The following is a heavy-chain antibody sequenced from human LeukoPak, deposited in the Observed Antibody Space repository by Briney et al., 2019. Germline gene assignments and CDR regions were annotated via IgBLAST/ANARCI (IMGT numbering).Heavy chain of an antibody. CDR3: AKGIAARPDYYYYYMDV. CDR1: GYTFTSYG. CDR2: ISAYNGNT. Sequence: ASVKVSCKASGYTFTSYGISWVRQAPGQGLEWMGWISAYNGNTNYAQKLQGRVTMTTDTSTSTAYMELSSLRSEDTAVYYCAKGIAARPDYYYYYMDVWGKGTTVTVSS. D-gene: IGHD6-6*01. J-gene: IGHJ6*03. V-gene: IGHV1-18*01.